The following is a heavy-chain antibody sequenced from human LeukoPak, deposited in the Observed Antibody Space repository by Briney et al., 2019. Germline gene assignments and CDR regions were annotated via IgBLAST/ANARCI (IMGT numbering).Heavy chain of an antibody. CDR1: GGSISSYY. Sequence: SETLSLTCTVSGGSISSYYWSWIRQPPGKGLEWIGYIYYSGSTNYNPSLKSRVTISVDTSKNQFSLKLSSVTAADTAVYYCARAGSWQGSFDYWGQGTLVTVSS. CDR3: ARAGSWQGSFDY. J-gene: IGHJ4*02. D-gene: IGHD6-13*01. CDR2: IYYSGST. V-gene: IGHV4-59*01.